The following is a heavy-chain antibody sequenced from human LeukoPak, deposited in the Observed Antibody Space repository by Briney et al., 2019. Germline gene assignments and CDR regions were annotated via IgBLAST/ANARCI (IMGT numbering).Heavy chain of an antibody. D-gene: IGHD1-26*01. V-gene: IGHV3-15*01. Sequence: PGGSLRLSCAASGFTFSNAWMSWVRQAPGKGLEWVGRIKSKTDGGTTDYAAPVKGRFTISRDDSKNTLCLQMNSLKTEDTAVYYCTTDRWELLSAFDIWGQGTMVTVSS. CDR2: IKSKTDGGTT. CDR3: TTDRWELLSAFDI. CDR1: GFTFSNAW. J-gene: IGHJ3*02.